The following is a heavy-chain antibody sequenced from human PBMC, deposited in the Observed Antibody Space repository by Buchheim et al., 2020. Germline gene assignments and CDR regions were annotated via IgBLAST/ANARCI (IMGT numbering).Heavy chain of an antibody. CDR1: GGSFSGYY. Sequence: QVQLQQWGAGLLKPSETLSLTCAVYGGSFSGYYWSWIRQPPGKGLEWIGEINHSGSTNYNPSLKSRVTISVDTSKNQLSLKLSSVTAADTAVYYCARDPYSYGTKYDYWGQGTL. J-gene: IGHJ4*02. D-gene: IGHD5-18*01. CDR3: ARDPYSYGTKYDY. CDR2: INHSGST. V-gene: IGHV4-34*01.